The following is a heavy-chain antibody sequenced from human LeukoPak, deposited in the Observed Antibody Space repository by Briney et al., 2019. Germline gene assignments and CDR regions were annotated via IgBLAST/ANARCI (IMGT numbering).Heavy chain of an antibody. CDR1: GFSFRSHW. V-gene: IGHV3-7*03. D-gene: IGHD4-17*01. CDR2: IDEDGDEK. Sequence: GGSLRLSCAASGFSFRSHWMAWVRQAPGKGLEWLANIDEDGDEKLYVESVKGRFTVSRDNDRASLYLQMESLRAEDTALYYCARTAMGDYVRFPNDYWGQGTLVTVSS. J-gene: IGHJ4*02. CDR3: ARTAMGDYVRFPNDY.